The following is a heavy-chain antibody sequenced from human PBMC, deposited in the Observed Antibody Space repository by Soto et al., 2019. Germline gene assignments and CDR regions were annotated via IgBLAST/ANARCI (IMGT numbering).Heavy chain of an antibody. D-gene: IGHD2-15*01. CDR2: ISTTGNTI. CDR1: GFTFSRFS. J-gene: IGHJ5*02. V-gene: IGHV3-48*02. CDR3: ARGNFEVVVSSSRWFDP. Sequence: HPGGSLRLSCVGSGFTFSRFSMNWVRQAPGKGLEWLSYISTTGNTIFYADSVKGRFTISRDNANNSLSLQMNSLRDEDTAVYYCARGNFEVVVSSSRWFDPWGQGTLVTVSS.